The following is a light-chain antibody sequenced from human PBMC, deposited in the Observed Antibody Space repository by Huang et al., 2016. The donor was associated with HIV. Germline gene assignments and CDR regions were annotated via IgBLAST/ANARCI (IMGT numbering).Light chain of an antibody. CDR3: QQHHSWLT. Sequence: IVLTQSPATLSWYLGERVTLSCRASQSIGNHLAWYQQRPGQAPRLLIYDASNRVAGVPARFSGSGSGTDFTLTISSLEPEDFALYYCQQHHSWLTFGGGTKLEVK. CDR1: QSIGNH. V-gene: IGKV3-11*01. J-gene: IGKJ4*01. CDR2: DAS.